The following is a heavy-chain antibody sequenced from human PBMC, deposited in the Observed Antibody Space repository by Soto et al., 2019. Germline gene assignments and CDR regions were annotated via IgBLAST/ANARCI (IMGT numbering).Heavy chain of an antibody. CDR3: ARRSTVTYDY. CDR2: FYYSQST. CDR1: GGSLTSNSYY. V-gene: IGHV4-39*01. J-gene: IGHJ4*02. Sequence: LSLTCTVSGGSLTSNSYYWGWIRQPPGKGLEWIGSFYYSQSTYFNPSLKSRVTISVETSKNQYSLKLSAVTAADTAVYYCARRSTVTYDYWGQGILVTVSS. D-gene: IGHD4-17*01.